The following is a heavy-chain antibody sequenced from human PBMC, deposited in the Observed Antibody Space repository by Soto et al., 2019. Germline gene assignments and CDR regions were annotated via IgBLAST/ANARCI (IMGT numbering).Heavy chain of an antibody. CDR2: ISYDGSNK. D-gene: IGHD3-22*01. J-gene: IGHJ4*02. CDR3: AKDAYYDSSGYYKGSFDY. V-gene: IGHV3-30*18. Sequence: GGSLRLSCAASGFTFSSYGMHWVRQAPGKGLEWVAVISYDGSNKYYADSVKGRFTISRDNSKNTPYLQMNSLRAEDTAVYYCAKDAYYDSSGYYKGSFDYWGQGTLVTVSS. CDR1: GFTFSSYG.